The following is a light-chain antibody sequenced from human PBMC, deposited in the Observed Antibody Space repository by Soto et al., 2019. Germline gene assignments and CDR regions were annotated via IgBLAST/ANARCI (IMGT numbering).Light chain of an antibody. V-gene: IGLV2-23*02. CDR2: EVS. CDR3: CSYAGSSTPVV. J-gene: IGLJ2*01. CDR1: SSDVGSYNL. Sequence: QSALTQPASVSGSPGQSITISCTGTSSDVGSYNLVSWYQQHPGKAPKLMIYEVSKRPTGVSNPFSGSKSGNTASLTISGLQAEDEADYYCCSYAGSSTPVVFGGGTKVTVL.